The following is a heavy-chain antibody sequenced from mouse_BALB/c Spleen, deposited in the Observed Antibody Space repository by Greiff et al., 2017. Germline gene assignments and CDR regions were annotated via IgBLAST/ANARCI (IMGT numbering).Heavy chain of an antibody. J-gene: IGHJ4*01. CDR3: ATPYYRYDDGYAMDY. Sequence: QVQLKESGPGLVAPSQSLSITCTVSGFSLTSYGVHWVRQPPGKGLEWLGVIWAGGSTNYNSALMSRLSISKDNSKSQVFLKMNSLQTDDTAMYYCATPYYRYDDGYAMDYWGQGTSVTVSS. V-gene: IGHV2-9*02. CDR2: IWAGGST. D-gene: IGHD2-14*01. CDR1: GFSLTSYG.